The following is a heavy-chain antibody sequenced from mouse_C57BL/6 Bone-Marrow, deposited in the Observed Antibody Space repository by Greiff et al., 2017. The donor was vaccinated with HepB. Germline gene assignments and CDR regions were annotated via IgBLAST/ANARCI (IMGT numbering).Heavy chain of an antibody. Sequence: QVQLKQPGAELVRPGSSAKLSCKASGYTFTSYWMDWVKQRPGQGLEWIGNIYPSDSETHYNQKFKDKATLTVDKSSSTAYMQLSSLTSEDSAVYYCARSLSGYWGQGTTLTVSS. V-gene: IGHV1-61*01. CDR3: ARSLSGY. D-gene: IGHD3-1*01. CDR1: GYTFTSYW. CDR2: IYPSDSET. J-gene: IGHJ2*01.